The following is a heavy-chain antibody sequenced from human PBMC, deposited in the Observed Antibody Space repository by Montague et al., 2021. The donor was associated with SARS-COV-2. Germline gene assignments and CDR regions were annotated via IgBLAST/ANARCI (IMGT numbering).Heavy chain of an antibody. V-gene: IGHV4-59*08. Sequence: SETLSLTCTVSGGSISSYYWSWIRQPPGKGLEWIGYSYYSGSTNYNPSLKSRVTISVDTSKNQFSLKLSPVTAADTAAYYCDRHNPVGGVRPWGQGTLVTVSS. D-gene: IGHD2-8*02. CDR1: GGSISSYY. CDR2: SYYSGST. CDR3: DRHNPVGGVRP. J-gene: IGHJ5*02.